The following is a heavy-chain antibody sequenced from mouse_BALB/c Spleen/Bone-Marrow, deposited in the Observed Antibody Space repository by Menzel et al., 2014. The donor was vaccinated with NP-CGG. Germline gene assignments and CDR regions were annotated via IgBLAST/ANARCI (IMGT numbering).Heavy chain of an antibody. CDR1: GYTFTDNW. CDR3: ARGGHDFSLDY. CDR2: IDTSDSYT. D-gene: IGHD2-4*01. V-gene: IGHV1-69*01. Sequence: QVQLQQPGAELGMPGASVKMSYKASGYTFTDNWIYWVKQRPGQGLEWIGAIDTSDSYTNYNQKFMGKASLTVDASSSTAYVQVSSLTSDDSAVYYCARGGHDFSLDYWGQGTSVTVSS. J-gene: IGHJ4*01.